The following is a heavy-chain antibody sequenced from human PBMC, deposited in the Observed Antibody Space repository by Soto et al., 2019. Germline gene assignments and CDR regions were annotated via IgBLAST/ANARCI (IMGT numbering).Heavy chain of an antibody. CDR2: ISSSGSTI. CDR1: GFTFSSYE. CDR3: XXXXXXXXALFDY. Sequence: EVQLVESGGGLVQPGGSLRLSCAASGFTFSSYEMNWVRQAPGXXXEWVSYISSSGSTIYYADSVKGRFTISRDNAKNSLYLQMNSLXAXXTXXXYXXXXXXXXXALFDYWGQGTLVTVSS. J-gene: IGHJ4*02. V-gene: IGHV3-48*03.